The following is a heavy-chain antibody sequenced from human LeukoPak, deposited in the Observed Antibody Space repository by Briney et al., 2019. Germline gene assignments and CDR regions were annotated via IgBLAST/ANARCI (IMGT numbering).Heavy chain of an antibody. CDR1: GGSISSSSYY. CDR2: INYSGST. CDR3: ARRFLTIDNWFDP. V-gene: IGHV4-39*01. Sequence: SETLSLTCTVSGGSISSSSYYWGWIRQPPGKGLDWIGSINYSGSTYYNPSLKSRVTISVDTSKNQFSLKLSSVTAADTAVYYCARRFLTIDNWFDPWGQGTLVTVSS. J-gene: IGHJ5*02. D-gene: IGHD3-3*01.